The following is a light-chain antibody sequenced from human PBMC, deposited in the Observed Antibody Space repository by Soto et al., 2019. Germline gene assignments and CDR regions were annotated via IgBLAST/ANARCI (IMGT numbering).Light chain of an antibody. CDR1: QSLLHTDGNTY. J-gene: IGKJ2*01. V-gene: IGKV2-30*02. CDR2: KVS. CDR3: MQGTHWPPYT. Sequence: DVVMTQSPLSLPVTLGQPASISCRSSQSLLHTDGNTYLNWFQQRPGQSPRRLIYKVSNRDSGVPDRFSGSGSGADFTLKISRVEAEDIGVYYCMQGTHWPPYTFGQGTKPEI.